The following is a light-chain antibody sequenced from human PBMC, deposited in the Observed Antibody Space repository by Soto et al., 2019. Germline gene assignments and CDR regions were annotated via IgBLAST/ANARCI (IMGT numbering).Light chain of an antibody. CDR3: QQLGT. J-gene: IGKJ1*01. Sequence: EIVLTQSPGTLSLSPGERATLSCRASQSVSSSYLAWYQQKLGQAPRLLIYGASSRATGIPDRFSASGSGTDFTLTISRLEPEDFAVYYCQQLGTFGQGTKVEIK. CDR1: QSVSSSY. CDR2: GAS. V-gene: IGKV3-20*01.